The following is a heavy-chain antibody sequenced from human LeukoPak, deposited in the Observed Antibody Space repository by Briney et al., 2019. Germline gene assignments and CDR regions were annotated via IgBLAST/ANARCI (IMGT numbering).Heavy chain of an antibody. V-gene: IGHV4-59*01. J-gene: IGHJ4*02. CDR3: AREVVAAAGTVDY. D-gene: IGHD6-13*01. CDR1: GGSISSYY. Sequence: SETLSLTCTVSGGSISSYYWSWIRQPPGKGLEWIGYIYYSGSTNYNPSLKSRVTISVDTSKNQFSLKLSSVTAADTAVYYCAREVVAAAGTVDYWGQGALVIVSS. CDR2: IYYSGST.